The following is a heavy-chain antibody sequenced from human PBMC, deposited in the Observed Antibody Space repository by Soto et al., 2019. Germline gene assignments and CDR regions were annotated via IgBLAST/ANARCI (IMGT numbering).Heavy chain of an antibody. CDR3: ARGYYYYYGMDV. J-gene: IGHJ6*02. Sequence: GSLRLSCAASGFTVSSNYMSWVRQAPGKGLEWVSVIYSGGSTYYADSVKGRFTISRDNSKNTLYLQMNSLRAEDTAVYYCARGYYYYYGMDVWGQGTTVTVSS. CDR1: GFTVSSNY. CDR2: IYSGGST. V-gene: IGHV3-53*01.